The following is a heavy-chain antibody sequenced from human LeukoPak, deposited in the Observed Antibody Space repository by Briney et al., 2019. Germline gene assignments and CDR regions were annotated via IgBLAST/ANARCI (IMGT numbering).Heavy chain of an antibody. V-gene: IGHV3-30*03. D-gene: IGHD6-19*01. CDR2: ISYDGSNK. J-gene: IGHJ4*02. Sequence: PGRSLRLSCAASGFTFSSYGMHWVRQAPGKGLEWVAVISYDGSNKYYADSVKGRFTISRDNAKDALHLQMDNLRAEDTAVYYCARARWSSTGWFLGYWGQGTLVTVSS. CDR3: ARARWSSTGWFLGY. CDR1: GFTFSSYG.